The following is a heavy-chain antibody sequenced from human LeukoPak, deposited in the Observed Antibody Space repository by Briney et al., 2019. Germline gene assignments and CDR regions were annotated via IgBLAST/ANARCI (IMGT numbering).Heavy chain of an antibody. CDR2: MNPNSGNT. J-gene: IGHJ3*02. V-gene: IGHV1-8*01. Sequence: GASVKVSCKASGYTFTSYDINWVRQATGQGLEWMGWMNPNSGNTGYAQKFQGRVTMTRNTSISTAYMELSSLRSEDTAVYYCARARTTHDAFDIWGQGTMVTVSS. D-gene: IGHD4-17*01. CDR1: GYTFTSYD. CDR3: ARARTTHDAFDI.